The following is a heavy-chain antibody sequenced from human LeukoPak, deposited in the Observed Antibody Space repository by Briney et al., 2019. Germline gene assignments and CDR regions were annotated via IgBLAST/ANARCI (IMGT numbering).Heavy chain of an antibody. D-gene: IGHD3-9*01. V-gene: IGHV3-9*01. J-gene: IGHJ5*02. Sequence: GGSLRLSCAASGFTFDDYAMHWVRQAPGKGLEWVSGISWNSGSIGYADSVKGRFTISRDNAKNSLYLQMNSLRAEDTALYYCAKDKNYDILTGQDNWFDPWGQGTLVTVSS. CDR3: AKDKNYDILTGQDNWFDP. CDR2: ISWNSGSI. CDR1: GFTFDDYA.